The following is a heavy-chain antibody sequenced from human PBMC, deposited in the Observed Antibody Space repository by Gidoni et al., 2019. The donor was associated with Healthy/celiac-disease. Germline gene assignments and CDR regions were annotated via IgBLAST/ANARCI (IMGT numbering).Heavy chain of an antibody. J-gene: IGHJ4*02. Sequence: ETLSLTCAVYGGSFSGYYWSWIRQPPGKGLEWIGEINHSGSFYNPSLKSRVTISVDTSKNQFSLKLSSVTAADTAVYYCARDLGVAAGMHWGQGTLVTVSS. D-gene: IGHD1-26*01. CDR2: INHSGS. CDR3: ARDLGVAAGMH. CDR1: GGSFSGYY. V-gene: IGHV4-34*01.